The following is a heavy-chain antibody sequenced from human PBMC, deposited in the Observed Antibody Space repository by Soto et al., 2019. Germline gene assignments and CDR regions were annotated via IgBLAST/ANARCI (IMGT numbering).Heavy chain of an antibody. J-gene: IGHJ4*02. CDR1: GFTFSGSA. V-gene: IGHV3-73*01. D-gene: IGHD2-2*01. Sequence: GGSLRLSCAVSGFTFSGSAMHWVRKASGKGREWVGRIRSKANNYATAYAASVKGRFTISRDDSKSTAYLQMNSLRAEDTAVYYCATGLLVPAAIDYWGQGTLVTVSS. CDR2: IRSKANNYAT. CDR3: ATGLLVPAAIDY.